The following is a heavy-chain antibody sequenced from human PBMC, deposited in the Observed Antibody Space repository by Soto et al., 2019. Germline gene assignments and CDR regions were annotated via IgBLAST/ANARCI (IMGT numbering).Heavy chain of an antibody. J-gene: IGHJ4*02. D-gene: IGHD3-10*01. CDR2: INYTATT. Sequence: QLQLQESGPGLVKPSETLSLTCTVSGCSISSSDSYWGWIRQPPGKGLECIGSINYTATTYYNPSLKGRLTMSVEASKNQFSRELSPVTAADTAVYYCARASQGSGRYQDYWGQGTLVTVSS. V-gene: IGHV4-39*01. CDR1: GCSISSSDSY. CDR3: ARASQGSGRYQDY.